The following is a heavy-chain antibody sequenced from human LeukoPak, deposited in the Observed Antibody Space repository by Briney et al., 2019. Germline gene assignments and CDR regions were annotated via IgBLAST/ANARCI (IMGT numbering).Heavy chain of an antibody. D-gene: IGHD2-15*01. CDR3: ARKDGDY. CDR1: GGSFSGYY. J-gene: IGHJ4*02. CDR2: IDHSGST. Sequence: PSETLSLTCAVYGGSFSGYYWSWIRQPPGKGLEWIGEIDHSGSTNYNPSLKSRVTISVDTSKNQVSLKLSSVTAADTAVYYCARKDGDYWGQGILVTVSS. V-gene: IGHV4-34*01.